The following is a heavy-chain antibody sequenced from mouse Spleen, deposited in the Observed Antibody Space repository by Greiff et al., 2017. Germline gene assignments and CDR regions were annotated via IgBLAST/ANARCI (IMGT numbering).Heavy chain of an antibody. CDR1: GFTFSDYY. D-gene: IGHD2-4*01. CDR2: ISNGGGST. CDR3: ARGDYDEGYAMDY. Sequence: EVKLMESGGGLVQPGGSLKLSCATSGFTFSDYYMYWVRQTPEKRLEWVAYISNGGGSTYYPDTVKGRFTISRDNAKNTLYLQMSRLKSEDTAMYYCARGDYDEGYAMDYWGQGTSVTVSS. V-gene: IGHV5-12*02. J-gene: IGHJ4*01.